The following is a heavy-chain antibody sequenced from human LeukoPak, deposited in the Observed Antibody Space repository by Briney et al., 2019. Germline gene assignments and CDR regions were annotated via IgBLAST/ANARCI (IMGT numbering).Heavy chain of an antibody. J-gene: IGHJ4*02. CDR3: ARGGRVPYTFDY. D-gene: IGHD3-10*01. CDR1: GYTFTSYD. CDR2: MNPNSGNT. Sequence: ASVKVSCKASGYTFTSYDINWVRQATGQGLEWMGWMNPNSGNTGYAQKFQGRVTITRNTSISTAYMELNSLRSEDTAVYYCARGGRVPYTFDYWGQGTLVTVSS. V-gene: IGHV1-8*03.